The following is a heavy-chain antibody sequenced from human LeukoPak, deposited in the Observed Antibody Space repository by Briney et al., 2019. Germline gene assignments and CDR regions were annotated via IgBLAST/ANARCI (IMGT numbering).Heavy chain of an antibody. J-gene: IGHJ4*02. V-gene: IGHV3-7*01. CDR2: IKEDGSEK. D-gene: IGHD6-19*01. CDR1: GFTFSSYW. CDR3: ARGVPSGVDYFDY. Sequence: HPGGSLRLSCAASGFTFSSYWMHWVRQAPGKGLEWVANIKEDGSEKYYVDSVKGRFIISRDNAKNTQYLQMNSLRAEDTAVYYCARGVPSGVDYFDYWGQGTLVTVSS.